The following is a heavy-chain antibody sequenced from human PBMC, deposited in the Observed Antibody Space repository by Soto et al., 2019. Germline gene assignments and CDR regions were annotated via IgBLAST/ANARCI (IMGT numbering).Heavy chain of an antibody. CDR1: GGSISSSTSY. CDR2: MYYSGST. Sequence: QLQLQESGPGLVKPSETLSLTCTISGGSISSSTSYWGWIRQPPGKGLEWIGSMYYSGSTYYNPSLKSRVTMSVDTSKNQFSLKLSSVTAADTAVFYCARSGIGPIRGFDPWGQGTLVTVSS. D-gene: IGHD3-10*01. J-gene: IGHJ5*02. CDR3: ARSGIGPIRGFDP. V-gene: IGHV4-39*01.